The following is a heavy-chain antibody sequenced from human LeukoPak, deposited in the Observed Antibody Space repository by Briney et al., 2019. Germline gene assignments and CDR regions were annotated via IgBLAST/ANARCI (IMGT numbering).Heavy chain of an antibody. CDR2: ISYDGSNK. Sequence: PGGSLRLSCAASGFTFSSYGMHWVRQAPGKGLEWVAVISYDGSNKYYADSVKGRFTISRDNSKNTLYLQMNSLRAEDTAVYYCAKEEYSYGTLVDYWGQGTLVTVSS. V-gene: IGHV3-30*18. J-gene: IGHJ4*02. CDR1: GFTFSSYG. CDR3: AKEEYSYGTLVDY. D-gene: IGHD5-18*01.